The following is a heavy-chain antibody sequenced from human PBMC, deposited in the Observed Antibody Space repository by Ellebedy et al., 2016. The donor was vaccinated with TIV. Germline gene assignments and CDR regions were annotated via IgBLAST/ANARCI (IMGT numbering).Heavy chain of an antibody. J-gene: IGHJ6*03. V-gene: IGHV1-8*01. CDR3: ARTIISTEGNYYYYYMDV. Sequence: ASVKVSXXASGYTFTSYDINWVRQATGQGLEWMGWMNPNSGNTGYAQKFQGRVTMTRNTSISTAYMELSSLRSEDTAVYYCARTIISTEGNYYYYYMDVWGKGTTVTVSS. D-gene: IGHD1-14*01. CDR1: GYTFTSYD. CDR2: MNPNSGNT.